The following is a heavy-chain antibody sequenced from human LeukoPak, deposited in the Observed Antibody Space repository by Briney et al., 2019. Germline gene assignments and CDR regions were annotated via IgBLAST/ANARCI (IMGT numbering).Heavy chain of an antibody. CDR3: ATGIAADDIYSYYYYMDV. J-gene: IGHJ6*03. D-gene: IGHD6-13*01. CDR2: IKHDGSEK. Sequence: PGGSLRLSCAASGFTFSSYGMSWVRQAPGRGLDWVANIKHDGSEKYYVDSVKGRFTISRDNAKNSLYLQMNSLRAEDTAVYYCATGIAADDIYSYYYYMDVWGKGTTVTVSS. V-gene: IGHV3-7*01. CDR1: GFTFSSYG.